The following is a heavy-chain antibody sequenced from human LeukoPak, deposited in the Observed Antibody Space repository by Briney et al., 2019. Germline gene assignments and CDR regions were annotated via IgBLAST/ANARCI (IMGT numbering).Heavy chain of an antibody. J-gene: IGHJ4*02. V-gene: IGHV5-51*01. CDR2: IYPGDSDT. Sequence: GESLKISCKGSGYSFTTYWIGWVRQMPGKGPEWMGIIYPGDSDTRYSPSFQGQVTISADKSISTAYLQWSSLKASDTAMYYCARRLYSSGWYQIDYWGQGTLVTVSS. CDR1: GYSFTTYW. CDR3: ARRLYSSGWYQIDY. D-gene: IGHD6-19*01.